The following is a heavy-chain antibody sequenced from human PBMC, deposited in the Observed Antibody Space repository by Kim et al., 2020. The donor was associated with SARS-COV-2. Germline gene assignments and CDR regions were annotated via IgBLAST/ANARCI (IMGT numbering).Heavy chain of an antibody. J-gene: IGHJ5*02. D-gene: IGHD3-16*02. CDR1: GFTFSSYS. CDR2: ISSSSSYI. CDR3: ARDSYIWGSYRYGGYNWFDP. V-gene: IGHV3-21*01. Sequence: GGSLRLSCAASGFTFSSYSMNWVRQAPGKGLEWVSRISSSSSYIYYADSVKGRFTISRENAKNSLYLQMNSLRAEDTAVYYCARDSYIWGSYRYGGYNWFDPWGQGTLVTVSS.